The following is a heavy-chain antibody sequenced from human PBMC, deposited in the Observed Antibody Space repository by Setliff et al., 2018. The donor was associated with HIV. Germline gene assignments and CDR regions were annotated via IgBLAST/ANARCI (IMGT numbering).Heavy chain of an antibody. CDR1: GGSISTSRHY. V-gene: IGHV4-39*07. D-gene: IGHD3-10*01. J-gene: IGHJ5*02. CDR3: ARDDTVVRGHVQLDP. CDR2: IYYTGST. Sequence: SETLSLTCTVSGGSISTSRHYWGWIRQPPGKGLEWIGSIYYTGSTYYNPSLKSRVTISVDTSKNQFSLKLSSVTAADTAVYYCARDDTVVRGHVQLDPWSQGTQVTVSS.